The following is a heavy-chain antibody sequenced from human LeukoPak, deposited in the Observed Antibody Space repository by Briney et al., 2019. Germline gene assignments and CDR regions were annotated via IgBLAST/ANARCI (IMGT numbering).Heavy chain of an antibody. Sequence: GGSLRLSCAASGFTFSSYSMNWVRQTPGKGLESVSSISGSGDSTFYADSVKGRFSISRDNSKNTLYLQVNGLRTEDTAVYYCAKDRLLNCRGDCYIFDYWGQGTVVTVSS. CDR2: ISGSGDST. D-gene: IGHD2-21*02. V-gene: IGHV3-23*01. CDR1: GFTFSSYS. J-gene: IGHJ4*02. CDR3: AKDRLLNCRGDCYIFDY.